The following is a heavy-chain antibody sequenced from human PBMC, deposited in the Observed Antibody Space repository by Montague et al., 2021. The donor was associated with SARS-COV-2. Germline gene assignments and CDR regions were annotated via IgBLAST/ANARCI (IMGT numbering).Heavy chain of an antibody. D-gene: IGHD4-17*01. CDR3: ARSTVTNSPFGFSNKLRSRYNGMDV. J-gene: IGHJ6*02. Sequence: SETLSLTCAVYGGSFSGYYLNWIRRPPGKGLEWIGEINHSGSTNYNPSLKSRVTIAVDTSKNQVSLKLTSVTAADTAVFYCARSTVTNSPFGFSNKLRSRYNGMDVWGQGTTVTVSS. CDR2: INHSGST. V-gene: IGHV4-34*01. CDR1: GGSFSGYY.